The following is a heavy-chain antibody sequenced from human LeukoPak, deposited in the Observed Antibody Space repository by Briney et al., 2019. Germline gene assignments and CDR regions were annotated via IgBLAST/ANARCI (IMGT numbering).Heavy chain of an antibody. CDR2: ISSSGSTI. CDR3: AREGIAVARDAFDI. CDR1: GFTFSDYY. Sequence: GGSLRLSCAASGFTFSDYYMSWIRQAPGKGLEWVSYISSSGSTIYYADSVKGRFTISRDNAKNSLYLQMNSLRAEDMAVYYCAREGIAVARDAFDIWGQGTMVTVSS. D-gene: IGHD6-19*01. V-gene: IGHV3-11*01. J-gene: IGHJ3*02.